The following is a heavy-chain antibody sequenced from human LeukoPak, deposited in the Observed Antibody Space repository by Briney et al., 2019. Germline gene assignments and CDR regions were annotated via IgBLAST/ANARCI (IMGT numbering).Heavy chain of an antibody. CDR3: ARAPVYYDESRGHLKISNWYLDL. CDR1: GFTFSSYE. CDR2: ISSSGSTI. J-gene: IGHJ2*01. Sequence: GGSLRLSCAASGFTFSSYEMNWVRQAPGKGLEWVSYISSSGSTIYYADSVKGRFTISRDNAKNSLYLQMNSLGAEDTAVFYCARAPVYYDESRGHLKISNWYLDLWGRGTLVTVSS. D-gene: IGHD3-22*01. V-gene: IGHV3-48*03.